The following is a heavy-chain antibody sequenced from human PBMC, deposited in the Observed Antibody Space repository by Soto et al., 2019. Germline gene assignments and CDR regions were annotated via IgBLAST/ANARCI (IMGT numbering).Heavy chain of an antibody. CDR2: ISGSSSYI. J-gene: IGHJ4*02. V-gene: IGHV3-21*01. CDR3: ASLSTGIAVAGTRGPDY. CDR1: GFTFNSYS. D-gene: IGHD6-19*01. Sequence: GGSLRLSCAASGFTFNSYSMNWVRQAPGKGLEWVSSISGSSSYIYYADSVKGRFTISRDNAKNSLYLQMNSLRAEDTAVYYCASLSTGIAVAGTRGPDYWGQGTLVTVSS.